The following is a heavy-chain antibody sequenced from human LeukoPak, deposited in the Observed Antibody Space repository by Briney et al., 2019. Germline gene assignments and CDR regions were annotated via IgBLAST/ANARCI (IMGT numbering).Heavy chain of an antibody. J-gene: IGHJ4*02. CDR2: ITDSGDTT. V-gene: IGHV3-23*01. CDR3: TRRGKFGSSTYGFDY. CDR1: GFPFSTYA. D-gene: IGHD2-8*01. Sequence: QPGGSLRLSCVASGFPFSTYAMNWVRQAPGKGLEWVSAITDSGDTTYYGDSMKGRFTVSRDNSKNTLFLQMRSLRAEDTALYYCTRRGKFGSSTYGFDYWGQGALVTVSS.